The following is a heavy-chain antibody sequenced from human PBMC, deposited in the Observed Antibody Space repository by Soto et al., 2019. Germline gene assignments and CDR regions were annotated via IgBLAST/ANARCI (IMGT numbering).Heavy chain of an antibody. CDR1: GFTFISYS. CDR2: ISSSSSYI. Sequence: GGSLRLSCAASGFTFISYSMNWVLQAPWKGLEWVSSISSSSSYIYYADSVKGRFTISRDNAKNSLYLQMNSLRAEDTAVYYCARDFSLTMIVDAFDSWGQGTMVTVSS. V-gene: IGHV3-21*01. D-gene: IGHD3-22*01. J-gene: IGHJ3*02. CDR3: ARDFSLTMIVDAFDS.